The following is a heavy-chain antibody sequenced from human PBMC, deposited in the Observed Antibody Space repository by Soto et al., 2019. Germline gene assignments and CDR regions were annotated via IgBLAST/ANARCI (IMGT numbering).Heavy chain of an antibody. V-gene: IGHV3-30-3*01. CDR3: ARAAPITVTTAYYYGMDV. D-gene: IGHD4-4*01. CDR2: ISYDGSNK. CDR1: GFTFSSYA. J-gene: IGHJ6*02. Sequence: GGSLRLSCAASGFTFSSYAMHWVRQAPGKGLEWVAVISYDGSNKYYADSVKGRFTISRDNSKNTLYLQMDSLRAEDTAVYYCARAAPITVTTAYYYGMDVWGQGTTVTVSS.